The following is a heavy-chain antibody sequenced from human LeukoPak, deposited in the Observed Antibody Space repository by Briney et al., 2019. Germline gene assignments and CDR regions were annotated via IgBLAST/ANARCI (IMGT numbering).Heavy chain of an antibody. J-gene: IGHJ4*02. CDR1: GFTFSSYA. CDR2: ISAGGGTT. CDR3: AKGGLRYFDD. V-gene: IGHV3-23*01. D-gene: IGHD3-9*01. Sequence: GGSLRLSCAASGFTFSSYAMSWVRQAPGKGLEWVSAISAGGGTTYYADSVKGRFTISRDNSKNTLYLQMNTLRAEDTAVYHCAKGGLRYFDDWGQGTLVTVSS.